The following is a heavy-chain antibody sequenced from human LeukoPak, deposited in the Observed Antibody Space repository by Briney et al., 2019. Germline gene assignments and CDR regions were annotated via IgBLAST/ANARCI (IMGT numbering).Heavy chain of an antibody. D-gene: IGHD1-1*01. CDR1: GYTLTELS. Sequence: GASVKVSCKVSGYTLTELSMHWVRQAPGKGLEWMGGFDPEDGETIYAQKFQGRVTMTEDTSTDTAYMELSSLRSEDTAVYYCATSISGTRRNWFDPWGQGTLVTVSS. CDR2: FDPEDGET. V-gene: IGHV1-24*01. J-gene: IGHJ5*02. CDR3: ATSISGTRRNWFDP.